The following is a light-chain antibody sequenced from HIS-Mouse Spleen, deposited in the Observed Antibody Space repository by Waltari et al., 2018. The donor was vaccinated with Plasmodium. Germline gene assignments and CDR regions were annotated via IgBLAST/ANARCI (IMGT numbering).Light chain of an antibody. CDR2: EVS. J-gene: IGLJ2*01. CDR3: SSYAGSNNVV. V-gene: IGLV2-8*01. Sequence: QSALTPPPSASGSPGQSVTISCTGPSSDVGGYNSVSWYQQHPGKAPKLMIYEVSKRPSGVPDRFSGSKSGNTASLTVSGLQAEDEADYYCSSYAGSNNVVFGGGTKLTVL. CDR1: SSDVGGYNS.